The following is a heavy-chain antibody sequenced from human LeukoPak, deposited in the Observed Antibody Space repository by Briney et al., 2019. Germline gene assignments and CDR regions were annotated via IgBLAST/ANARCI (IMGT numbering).Heavy chain of an antibody. V-gene: IGHV3-33*01. Sequence: GGSLRLPCAASGFTLGHYGMHWVRQAPGKGLEWVSIIWYDGSDKYYADSVKGRFTISRDNSKNTLYLQMNRLRAEDTAVYYCARGPLYCSGGSCYPAGFDYWGQGTLVTVSS. CDR3: ARGPLYCSGGSCYPAGFDY. D-gene: IGHD2-15*01. J-gene: IGHJ4*02. CDR1: GFTLGHYG. CDR2: IWYDGSDK.